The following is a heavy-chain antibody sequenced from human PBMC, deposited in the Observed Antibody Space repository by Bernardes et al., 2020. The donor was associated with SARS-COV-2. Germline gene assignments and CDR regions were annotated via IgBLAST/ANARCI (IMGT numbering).Heavy chain of an antibody. J-gene: IGHJ3*02. Sequence: SGHTLWKPTQTLTLTCPFSGFSLSPSGVGVGWIRQPPGKALEWLALIYWNDDKRYSPSLKSRLTITKDTSKNQVVLTMTNMDPVDTATYYCAHFRRYYYDSSGYPPSDAFDIWGQGTMVTVSS. CDR2: IYWNDDK. V-gene: IGHV2-5*01. CDR3: AHFRRYYYDSSGYPPSDAFDI. D-gene: IGHD3-22*01. CDR1: GFSLSPSGVG.